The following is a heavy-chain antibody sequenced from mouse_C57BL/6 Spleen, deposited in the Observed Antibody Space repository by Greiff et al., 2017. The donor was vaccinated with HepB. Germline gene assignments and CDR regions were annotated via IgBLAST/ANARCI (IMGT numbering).Heavy chain of an antibody. CDR3: ARGHYYGTSMGYYAMDY. J-gene: IGHJ4*01. CDR1: GFTFSDYG. V-gene: IGHV5-17*01. CDR2: ISSGSSTI. D-gene: IGHD1-1*01. Sequence: EVHLVESGGGLVKPGGSLKLSCAASGFTFSDYGMHWVRQAPEKGLEWVAYISSGSSTIYYADTVKGRFTISRDNAKNTLFLQMTSLRSEDTAMYYCARGHYYGTSMGYYAMDYWGQGTSVTVSS.